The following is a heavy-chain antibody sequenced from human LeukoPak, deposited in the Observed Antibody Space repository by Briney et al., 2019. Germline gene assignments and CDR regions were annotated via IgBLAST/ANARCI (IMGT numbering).Heavy chain of an antibody. Sequence: GGSLRLSCAASGFTFSSYSMNWVRQAPGKGLEWVSSISSSSSYIYYADSVKGRFTISRDNAKNSLYLQMNSLRAEDTAVYYCARPMVRGVIRFWFDPWGQGTLVTVSS. D-gene: IGHD3-10*01. CDR3: ARPMVRGVIRFWFDP. CDR1: GFTFSSYS. J-gene: IGHJ5*02. V-gene: IGHV3-21*01. CDR2: ISSSSSYI.